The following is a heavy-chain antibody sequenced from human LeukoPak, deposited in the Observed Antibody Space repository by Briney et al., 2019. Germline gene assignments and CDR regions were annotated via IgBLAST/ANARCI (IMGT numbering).Heavy chain of an antibody. CDR2: IRYGGSNK. D-gene: IGHD6-13*01. J-gene: IGHJ4*02. CDR1: GFTFSSYG. Sequence: GGSLRLSCAASGFTFSSYGMHWVRQAPGKGLEWVAFIRYGGSNKYYADSVKGRFTISRDNSKNTLYLQMNSLRAEDTAVYYCAKDASSSWYGDRYYFDYWGQGTLVTVSS. V-gene: IGHV3-30*02. CDR3: AKDASSSWYGDRYYFDY.